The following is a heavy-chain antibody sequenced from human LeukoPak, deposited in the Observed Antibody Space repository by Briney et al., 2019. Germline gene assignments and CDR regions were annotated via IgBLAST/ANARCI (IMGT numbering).Heavy chain of an antibody. J-gene: IGHJ4*02. CDR3: ARGRPPYMVRE. D-gene: IGHD4-23*01. CDR2: IYYSGST. V-gene: IGHV4-59*08. CDR1: GVSISSYY. Sequence: SSETLSLTCTVSGVSISSYYWTWIRQPPGKRLEWIGYIYYSGSTNYNPSLKSRVTISVDTSKNQFSLKLRSVTAADTAVYYCARGRPPYMVREWGQGTLVTVSS.